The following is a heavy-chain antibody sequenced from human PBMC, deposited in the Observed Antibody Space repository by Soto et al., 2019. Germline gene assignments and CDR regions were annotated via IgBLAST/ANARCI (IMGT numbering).Heavy chain of an antibody. Sequence: PGGSLRLSCAASGFTFSNAWMSWVRQAPGKGLEWVGRIKSKTDGGTTDYAAPVKGRFTISRDDSKNTLYLQMNSLKTEDTAVYYCTTDPLRWYNWNHGAFDSWGQGTMVTVAS. V-gene: IGHV3-15*01. J-gene: IGHJ3*02. CDR2: IKSKTDGGTT. CDR1: GFTFSNAW. D-gene: IGHD1-1*01. CDR3: TTDPLRWYNWNHGAFDS.